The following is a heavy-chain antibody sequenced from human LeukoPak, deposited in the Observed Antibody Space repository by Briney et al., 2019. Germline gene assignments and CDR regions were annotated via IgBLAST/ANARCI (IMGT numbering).Heavy chain of an antibody. J-gene: IGHJ6*03. CDR3: ARDQYPHYYYYMDV. D-gene: IGHD2-2*02. CDR1: GGTFSSYA. V-gene: IGHV1-69*06. Sequence: SVKVSCKASGGTFSSYAISWVRQAPGQGLEWMGGIIPIFGTANYAQKFQGRVTITADKSTSTAYMELSSLRSEDTAVYYCARDQYPHYYYYMDVWGKGTTVTVSS. CDR2: IIPIFGTA.